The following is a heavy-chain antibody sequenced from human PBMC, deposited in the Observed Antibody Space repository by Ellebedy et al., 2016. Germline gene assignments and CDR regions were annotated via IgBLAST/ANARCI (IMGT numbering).Heavy chain of an antibody. D-gene: IGHD4-17*01. Sequence: SETLSLTCTVSGGSISSYYWSWIRQPPGKGLEWIGYIYYSGSTNYNPSLKSRVTISVDTSKNQFSLKMSSVTAADTAVYYCARGERLGCDYWGQGTLVTVSS. CDR2: IYYSGST. CDR1: GGSISSYY. V-gene: IGHV4-59*01. CDR3: ARGERLGCDY. J-gene: IGHJ4*02.